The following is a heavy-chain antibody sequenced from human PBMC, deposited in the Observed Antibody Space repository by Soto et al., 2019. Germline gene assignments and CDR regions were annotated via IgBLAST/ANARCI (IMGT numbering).Heavy chain of an antibody. Sequence: VASVKVSCKPSGGTFSSLSINWVRQAPGQGLEWMGRIVPLFGATNYAQQFQGTVAISADKLTTTVFMELSNLRSEDTAVYYCATGYSGYEADAFDVWGQGTMVTVSS. J-gene: IGHJ3*01. V-gene: IGHV1-69*06. D-gene: IGHD5-12*01. CDR1: GGTFSSLS. CDR2: IVPLFGAT. CDR3: ATGYSGYEADAFDV.